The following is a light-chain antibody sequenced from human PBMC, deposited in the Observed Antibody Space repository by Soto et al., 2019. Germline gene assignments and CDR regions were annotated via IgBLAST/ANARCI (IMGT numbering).Light chain of an antibody. CDR2: TAS. CDR1: QNISIF. J-gene: IGKJ3*01. Sequence: PSQNISIFLNWYQQKPGKAPKLLIYTASDLDTGVPSRISGGGSGTEFTLSISSLQPEDFATYYCQQSYSTLVTFGPGTKVDIK. CDR3: QQSYSTLVT. V-gene: IGKV1-39*01.